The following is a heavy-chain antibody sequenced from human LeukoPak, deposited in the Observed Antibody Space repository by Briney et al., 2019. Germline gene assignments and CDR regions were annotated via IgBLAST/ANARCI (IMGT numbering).Heavy chain of an antibody. CDR3: ATPGSKELWFGELVPDEYFQH. CDR2: FDPEDGET. V-gene: IGHV1-24*01. Sequence: ASVTVSCKVSGNRLTEFSIHWVRQAPGKGLEWMGGFDPEDGETTYAQRFQGRVTMTEDTSTDTAYMEVSSLRSEDTAVYYCATPGSKELWFGELVPDEYFQHWGQGTLVTASS. J-gene: IGHJ1*01. CDR1: GNRLTEFS. D-gene: IGHD3-10*01.